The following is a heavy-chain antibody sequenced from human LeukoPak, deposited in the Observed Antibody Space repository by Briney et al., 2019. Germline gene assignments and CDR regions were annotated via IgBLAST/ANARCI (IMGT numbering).Heavy chain of an antibody. J-gene: IGHJ6*04. CDR3: ARGAGCSGGSCYYPRYYYGMDV. Sequence: SSVKVSCKASGGTFGSYAISWVRQAPGQGLEWMGGIIPIFGTANYAQKFQGRVTITADKSTSTAYMELSSLRSEDTAVYYCARGAGCSGGSCYYPRYYYGMDVWGKGTTVTVSS. D-gene: IGHD2-15*01. CDR2: IIPIFGTA. CDR1: GGTFGSYA. V-gene: IGHV1-69*06.